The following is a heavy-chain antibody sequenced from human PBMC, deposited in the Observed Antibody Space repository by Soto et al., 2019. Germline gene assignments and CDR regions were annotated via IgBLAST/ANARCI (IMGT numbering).Heavy chain of an antibody. Sequence: GGSLRLSCVASGFTFSAYSMNWVRQAPGKGLEWVSYISSSGSTIYYADSVKGRFTISRDNAKNSLYLQMNSLRAEDTAVYYCARDSSTSSYYYYYGMDVWGQGTTVTVSS. V-gene: IGHV3-48*04. J-gene: IGHJ6*02. CDR1: GFTFSAYS. CDR3: ARDSSTSSYYYYYGMDV. D-gene: IGHD2-2*01. CDR2: ISSSGSTI.